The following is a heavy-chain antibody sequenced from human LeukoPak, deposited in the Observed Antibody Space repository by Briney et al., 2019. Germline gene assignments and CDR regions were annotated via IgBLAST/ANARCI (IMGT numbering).Heavy chain of an antibody. CDR3: ARYSYVTYYYYYMDV. CDR1: GFTFSSYE. V-gene: IGHV3-48*03. CDR2: ISSSGSTI. D-gene: IGHD5-18*01. Sequence: GGSLRLSCAASGFTFSSYEMNWVRQAPGKGLEWVSYISSSGSTIYYADSVKGRFTISRDNAKNSLYLQMNSLRAEDTALYYCARYSYVTYYYYYMDVWGKGTTVTVSS. J-gene: IGHJ6*03.